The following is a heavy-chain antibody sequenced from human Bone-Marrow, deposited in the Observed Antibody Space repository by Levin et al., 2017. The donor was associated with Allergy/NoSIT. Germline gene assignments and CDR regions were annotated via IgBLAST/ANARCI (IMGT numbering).Heavy chain of an antibody. J-gene: IGHJ4*02. CDR2: ISGSGGST. CDR3: AKHDYYDSSGYYY. Sequence: ETLSLTCAGSGFIFSSYAMSWVRQAPGKGLEWVSSISGSGGSTFYADSVKGRFTISRDNSKNTLFLQVNSLRAEDTAIYYCAKHDYYDSSGYYYWGQGALVTVSS. V-gene: IGHV3-23*01. D-gene: IGHD3-22*01. CDR1: GFIFSSYA.